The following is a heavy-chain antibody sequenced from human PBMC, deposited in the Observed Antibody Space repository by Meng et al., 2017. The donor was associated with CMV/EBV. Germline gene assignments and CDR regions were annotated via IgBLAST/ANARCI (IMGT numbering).Heavy chain of an antibody. D-gene: IGHD2-15*01. CDR3: ARDDGSLDY. J-gene: IGHJ4*02. CDR2: INPNSGGT. V-gene: IGHV1-2*02. CDR1: GYTFTGYY. Sequence: QVEVVQSGAEGKKPGVSLQVSCKASGYTFTGYYMHWVRQAPGQGLEWMGWINPNSGGTNYAQKFQGRVTMTRDTSISTAYMELSRLRSDDTAVYYCARDDGSLDYWGQGTLVTVSS.